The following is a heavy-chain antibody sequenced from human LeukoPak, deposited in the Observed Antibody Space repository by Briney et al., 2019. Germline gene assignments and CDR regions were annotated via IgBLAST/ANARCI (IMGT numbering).Heavy chain of an antibody. D-gene: IGHD3-9*01. CDR3: ARVTGYTIEDYFDY. CDR2: IYYSGST. Sequence: SQTLSLTCAVSGGSISSYYWSWIRQPPGKGLEWIGYIYYSGSTNYNPSLKSRVTISVKTSKNQFSLKLRSVTAADTAVYYCARVTGYTIEDYFDYWGQGTLVTVSS. J-gene: IGHJ4*02. V-gene: IGHV4-59*01. CDR1: GGSISSYY.